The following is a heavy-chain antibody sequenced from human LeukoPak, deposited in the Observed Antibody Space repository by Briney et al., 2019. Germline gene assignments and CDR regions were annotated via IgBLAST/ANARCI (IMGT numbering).Heavy chain of an antibody. D-gene: IGHD6-19*01. J-gene: IGHJ4*01. CDR3: TRGTAVVAGIDF. Sequence: GGSLRLSCAASGFTFTNHWMHWVRQAPGKGLVWVSHIDSDGSSTTYGDPAKGRFTVSRDNAKNTVYLQMNSLRAEDTAVYYCTRGTAVVAGIDFWGHGTLVTVSS. CDR2: IDSDGSST. CDR1: GFTFTNHW. V-gene: IGHV3-74*03.